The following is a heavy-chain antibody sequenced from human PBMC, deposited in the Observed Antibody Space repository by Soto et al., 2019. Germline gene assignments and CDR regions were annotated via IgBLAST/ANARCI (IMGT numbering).Heavy chain of an antibody. CDR2: ISAYNGNT. CDR1: GYTFTSYG. D-gene: IGHD3-10*01. CDR3: ARLIYYYGSGSYYSDY. Sequence: ASVKVSCKASGYTFTSYGISWVRQAPGQGLEWMGWISAYNGNTNYAQKLQGRVTMTTDTSTSTAYMELRSLRSDDTAVYYCARLIYYYGSGSYYSDYWGQGTLVTVSS. J-gene: IGHJ4*02. V-gene: IGHV1-18*01.